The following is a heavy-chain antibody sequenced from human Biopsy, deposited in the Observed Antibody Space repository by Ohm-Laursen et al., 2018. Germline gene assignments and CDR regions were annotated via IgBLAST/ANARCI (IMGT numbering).Heavy chain of an antibody. V-gene: IGHV4-59*07. J-gene: IGHJ4*02. D-gene: IGHD3-16*01. CDR1: GGSLNFYS. CDR2: MYYSGST. Sequence: SDTLSLTCTVSGGSLNFYSWSWIRQPPGKGLEWIGYMYYSGSTKYSPSLKNRVTVSFDTSRNQFSLKLTSMTPADTAVYYCVRGRSPATYWGQGALVIVSS. CDR3: VRGRSPATY.